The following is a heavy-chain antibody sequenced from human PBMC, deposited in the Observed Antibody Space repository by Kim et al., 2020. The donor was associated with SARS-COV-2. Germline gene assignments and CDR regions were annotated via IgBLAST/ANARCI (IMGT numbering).Heavy chain of an antibody. CDR2: ISGGALNK. CDR3: AKMVIMDGYNYFYYY. J-gene: IGHJ6*01. CDR1: GFTFDTYA. Sequence: GGSLRLSCVASGFTFDTYAMSWVRQAPGKGLEWVSFISGGALNKFYADSVRGRFTISRDNSKDTLYLQMNSLRDEDTALYYCAKMVIMDGYNYFYYY. D-gene: IGHD2-21*01. V-gene: IGHV3-23*01.